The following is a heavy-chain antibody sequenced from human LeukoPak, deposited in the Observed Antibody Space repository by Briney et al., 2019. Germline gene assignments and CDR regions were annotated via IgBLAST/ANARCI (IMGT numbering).Heavy chain of an antibody. CDR3: APIPYYDISG. J-gene: IGHJ4*02. CDR2: IIPIFGTA. V-gene: IGHV1-69*13. D-gene: IGHD3-9*01. Sequence: SVKVSCKASGYTFTGYYMHWVRQAPGQGLEWMGGIIPIFGTANYAQKFQGRVTITADESTSTAYMELSSLRSEDTAVYYCAPIPYYDISGWGQGTLVTVSS. CDR1: GYTFTGYY.